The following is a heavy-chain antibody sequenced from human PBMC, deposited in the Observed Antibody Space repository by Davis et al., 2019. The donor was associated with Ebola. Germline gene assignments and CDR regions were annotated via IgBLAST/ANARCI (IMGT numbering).Heavy chain of an antibody. CDR1: GAFITSYY. Sequence: SETLSPTCTVLGAFITSYYWRWIRLPPGKGLEWFGYIYSSGSTNYNPSLKSRVTISVDNSKNKFSLKLSSVTAADTAVYYCARDFEKYYYDQGYLDRWGRGTLVTVSS. V-gene: IGHV4-59*01. D-gene: IGHD3-22*01. J-gene: IGHJ2*01. CDR2: IYSSGST. CDR3: ARDFEKYYYDQGYLDR.